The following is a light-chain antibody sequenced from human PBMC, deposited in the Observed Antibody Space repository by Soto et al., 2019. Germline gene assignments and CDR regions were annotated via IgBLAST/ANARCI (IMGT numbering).Light chain of an antibody. CDR2: EVS. J-gene: IGLJ1*01. Sequence: QSVLTQPPSASGSPGQSVTISCAGTSSDVGGYNYVSWYQQYPGKVPKPMIYEVSERPSGVPDRFSGSKSGNTAFLTVSGLQAEDEADYYCLSYADTAYVFGTGTKVTVL. V-gene: IGLV2-8*01. CDR3: LSYADTAYV. CDR1: SSDVGGYNY.